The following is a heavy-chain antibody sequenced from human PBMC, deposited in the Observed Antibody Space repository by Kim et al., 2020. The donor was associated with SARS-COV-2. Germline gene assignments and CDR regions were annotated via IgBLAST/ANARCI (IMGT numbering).Heavy chain of an antibody. D-gene: IGHD3-10*01. J-gene: IGHJ6*01. CDR3: VKGPGVILPSDSTYNLDV. Sequence: GGSLRLSCAASGFTFWGYTMNWVRQAPGKGLEWVSLFYGGADATRYADSVKGRFTISRDNSKSTLYLQMTTLRVEDTAVDYCVKGPGVILPSDSTYNLDV. V-gene: IGHV3-23*03. CDR2: FYGGADAT. CDR1: GFTFWGYT.